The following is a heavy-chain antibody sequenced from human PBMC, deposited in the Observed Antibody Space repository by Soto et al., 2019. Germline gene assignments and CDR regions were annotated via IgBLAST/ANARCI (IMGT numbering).Heavy chain of an antibody. CDR2: IYHTGST. CDR1: GGSISSSNW. V-gene: IGHV4-4*02. CDR3: ARRTTVGNAFDI. Sequence: SETLSLTCAVSGGSISSSNWWSWVRQPPGKGLEWIGLIYHTGSTNYNPSLKSRVTISVDTSKNQFSLKMSSVTAADTAVFYCARRTTVGNAFDIWGQGTMVTVSS. J-gene: IGHJ3*02. D-gene: IGHD4-17*01.